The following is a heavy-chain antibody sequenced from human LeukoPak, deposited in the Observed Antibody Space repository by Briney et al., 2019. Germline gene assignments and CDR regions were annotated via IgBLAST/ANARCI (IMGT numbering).Heavy chain of an antibody. Sequence: PGGSLRLSCAASGFTFSSYEMNWVRQAPGKGLEWVSYISSSGSTIYYADSVKGRFTISRDNAKNSLYLQMNSLRAEDTAVYYCARGSSSWSAEYFQHWGQGTLVTVSS. CDR1: GFTFSSYE. V-gene: IGHV3-48*03. CDR3: ARGSSSWSAEYFQH. J-gene: IGHJ1*01. CDR2: ISSSGSTI. D-gene: IGHD6-13*01.